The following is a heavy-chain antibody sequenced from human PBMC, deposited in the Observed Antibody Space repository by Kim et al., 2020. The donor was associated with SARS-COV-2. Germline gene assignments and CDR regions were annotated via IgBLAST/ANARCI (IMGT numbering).Heavy chain of an antibody. CDR3: ARDGSIVVVTASNWYFDL. Sequence: KGRFTISRDNAKNSLYLQMNSLRAEDTAVYYCARDGSIVVVTASNWYFDLWGRGTLVTVSS. J-gene: IGHJ2*01. D-gene: IGHD2-21*02. V-gene: IGHV3-11*06.